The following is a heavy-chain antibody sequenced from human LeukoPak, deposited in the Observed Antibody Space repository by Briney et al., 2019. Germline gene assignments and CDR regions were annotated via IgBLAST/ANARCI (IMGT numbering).Heavy chain of an antibody. J-gene: IGHJ4*02. V-gene: IGHV4-61*02. Sequence: PSETLSLTCTVSGGSISSGSYYWSWIRQPAGKGLDWIGRIYTTGSTNYNPSLKSRVTISVDTSKNQFSLKLSSVTAADTAVYYCARAQYYYDSSGYYLFDYWGQGTLVTVSS. CDR2: IYTTGST. CDR3: ARAQYYYDSSGYYLFDY. CDR1: GGSISSGSYY. D-gene: IGHD3-22*01.